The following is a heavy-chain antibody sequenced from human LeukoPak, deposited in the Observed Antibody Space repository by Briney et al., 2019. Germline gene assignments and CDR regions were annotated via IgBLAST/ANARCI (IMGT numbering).Heavy chain of an antibody. Sequence: ASVKVSCKASGYTFTGYYIHWVRQAPGQGLEWMGWMYPNSGGTNYAQKFQGRVTMTRDTSISTAYMEVRSLRSDDTALYFCAREGDYYDSRGSFLFSWGQGTLVTVSS. CDR3: AREGDYYDSRGSFLFS. CDR1: GYTFTGYY. D-gene: IGHD3-22*01. V-gene: IGHV1-2*02. J-gene: IGHJ4*02. CDR2: MYPNSGGT.